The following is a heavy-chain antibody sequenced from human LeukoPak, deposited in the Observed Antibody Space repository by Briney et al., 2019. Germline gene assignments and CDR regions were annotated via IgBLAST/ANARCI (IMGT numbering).Heavy chain of an antibody. CDR2: INPNSGGT. CDR1: GYTFTGYY. Sequence: ASVKVSCKASGYTFTGYYMHWVRQAPGQGLEWMGWINPNSGGTNYAQKFQGRVTMTRGTSISTAYMELSRLRSDDTAVYYCARALTIAARSLAQNPWGQGTLVTVSS. V-gene: IGHV1-2*02. D-gene: IGHD6-6*01. CDR3: ARALTIAARSLAQNP. J-gene: IGHJ5*02.